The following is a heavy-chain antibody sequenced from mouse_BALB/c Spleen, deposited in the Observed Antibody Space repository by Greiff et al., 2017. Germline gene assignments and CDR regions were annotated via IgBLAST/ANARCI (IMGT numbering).Heavy chain of an antibody. Sequence: EVQRVESGGGLVQPGGSRKLSCAASGFTFSSFGMHWVRQAPEKGLEWVAYISSGSSTNYYADTVKGRFTISRDNPKNTLFLQVTSLRSEDTAMYYCARKGGSSSLSAMDYWGQGTSVTVSA. CDR3: ARKGGSSSLSAMDY. CDR1: GFTFSSFG. CDR2: ISSGSSTN. J-gene: IGHJ4*01. V-gene: IGHV5-17*02. D-gene: IGHD1-1*01.